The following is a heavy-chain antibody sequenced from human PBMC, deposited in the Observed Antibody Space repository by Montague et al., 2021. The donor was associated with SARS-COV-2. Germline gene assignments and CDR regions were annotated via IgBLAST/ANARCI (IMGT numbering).Heavy chain of an antibody. CDR3: ARDEYNRYWYKY. D-gene: IGHD2-8*02. CDR1: AGSLSSRSNY. V-gene: IGHV4-39*07. CDR2: VDSAGST. J-gene: IGHJ4*02. Sequence: ETLSLTSTLSAGSLSSRSNYWGWIRQPPGMGLQWIGSVDSAGSTYYSPSLKSRVTISLDTSKNQFSLKLSSVTAADTAVYYCARDEYNRYWYKYWGQGALVTVSS.